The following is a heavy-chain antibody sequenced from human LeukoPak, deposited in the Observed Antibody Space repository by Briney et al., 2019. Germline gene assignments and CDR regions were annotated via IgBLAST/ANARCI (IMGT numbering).Heavy chain of an antibody. CDR1: VFTFSDYY. CDR2: IDPSSTIT. CDR3: VRSGAAKTFDY. J-gene: IGHJ4*02. D-gene: IGHD6-25*01. Sequence: PGGSLRLSCAASVFTFSDYYMSWVRQAPGKGLEWVSYIDPSSTITHYADSVKGQFTISRDNAKNSLYLQVNSLRAEDTAVYYCVRSGAAKTFDYWGQGTLVTVSS. V-gene: IGHV3-11*03.